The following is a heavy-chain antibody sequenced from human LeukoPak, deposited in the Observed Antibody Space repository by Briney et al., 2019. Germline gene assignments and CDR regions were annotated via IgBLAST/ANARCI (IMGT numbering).Heavy chain of an antibody. CDR3: AKEARGGSGSDY. J-gene: IGHJ4*02. CDR2: ISYDGSNK. Sequence: GGSLRLSCAASGFTFSSYGMHWVRQAPGKGLEWVAVISYDGSNKYYADSVKGRFTISRDNSKNTLYLQMNSLRAEDTAVYYCAKEARGGSGSDYWGQGTLVTASS. CDR1: GFTFSSYG. V-gene: IGHV3-30*18. D-gene: IGHD3-10*01.